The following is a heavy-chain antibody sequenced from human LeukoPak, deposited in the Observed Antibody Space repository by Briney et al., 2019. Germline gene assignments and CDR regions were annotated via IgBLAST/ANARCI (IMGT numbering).Heavy chain of an antibody. Sequence: GGSLRISCEASGFTFSNYWMTWVRQAPGKGLEWVANIKQDGSDENYVDSVKGRLTISRDNGKNSLYLQMNSLRAEDTAVYYCARGGSDSDYWGQGTLVTVSS. D-gene: IGHD6-6*01. CDR2: IKQDGSDE. J-gene: IGHJ4*02. CDR3: ARGGSDSDY. V-gene: IGHV3-7*04. CDR1: GFTFSNYW.